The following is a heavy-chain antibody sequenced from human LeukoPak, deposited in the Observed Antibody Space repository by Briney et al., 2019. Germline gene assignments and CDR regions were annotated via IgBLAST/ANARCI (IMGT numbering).Heavy chain of an antibody. CDR1: GGSISSRSHD. J-gene: IGHJ4*02. D-gene: IGHD2-2*01. CDR2: IYYSGST. V-gene: IGHV4-39*01. CDR3: ARTSPTYAADN. Sequence: SETLSLTCTVSGGSISSRSHDWGWIRQPPGKGLEWIGSIYYSGSTYYNPSLRSRVTISLDTSKNQFSLNLSSVTAADTAVYCCARTSPTYAADNWGQGTLVTVSS.